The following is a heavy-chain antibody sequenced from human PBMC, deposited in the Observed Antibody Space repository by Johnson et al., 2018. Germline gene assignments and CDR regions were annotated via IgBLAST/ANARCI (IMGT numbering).Heavy chain of an antibody. CDR3: ARAAVDTAMVSYYYYMDV. J-gene: IGHJ6*03. D-gene: IGHD5-18*01. CDR2: INPSGGST. V-gene: IGHV1-46*01. Sequence: QVQLVESGAEVKKPGASVKVSCKASGYTFTSYYMHWVRQAPGQGLEWMGIINPSGGSTSYAQKFQGRVTMTRDASTSTVYMELSSLRSEDTAVYYCARAAVDTAMVSYYYYMDVWGKGTTVTVSS. CDR1: GYTFTSYY.